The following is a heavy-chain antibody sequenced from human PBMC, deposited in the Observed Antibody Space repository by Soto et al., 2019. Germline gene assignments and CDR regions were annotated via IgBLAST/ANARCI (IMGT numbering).Heavy chain of an antibody. CDR1: GFTFFTSA. D-gene: IGHD2-21*02. Sequence: ASVKGSCKASGFTFFTSAVQWVRQARGQGLEWIGWIVVGSGNTNYAQKFQERVTITRDMSTNTAYMELTSLRSEDTAVYYCAADPYCGRDCQFAYCGQRTMVIVSS. J-gene: IGHJ1*01. CDR2: IVVGSGNT. V-gene: IGHV1-58*01. CDR3: AADPYCGRDCQFAY.